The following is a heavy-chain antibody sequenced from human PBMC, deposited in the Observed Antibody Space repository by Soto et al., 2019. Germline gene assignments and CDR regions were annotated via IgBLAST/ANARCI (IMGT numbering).Heavy chain of an antibody. J-gene: IGHJ4*02. D-gene: IGHD1-1*01. CDR1: GDSITRHY. CDR3: ATSVIGTTEIFDY. V-gene: IGHV4-59*08. Sequence: QVQLQESGPGLVKPSETLSLTCSVSGDSITRHYWSWIRQTPGKGLEWIGYMYHSVSTTYNPSLKSRVTISVDTSKNQFSLKLTSVTAADTAVYYCATSVIGTTEIFDYWGQGTLVAVSS. CDR2: MYHSVST.